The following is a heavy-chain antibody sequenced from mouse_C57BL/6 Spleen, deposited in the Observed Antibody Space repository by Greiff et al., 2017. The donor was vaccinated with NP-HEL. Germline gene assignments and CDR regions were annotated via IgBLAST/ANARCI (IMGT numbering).Heavy chain of an antibody. D-gene: IGHD4-1*02. J-gene: IGHJ4*01. V-gene: IGHV1-82*01. Sequence: VQLQQSGPELVKPGASVKISCKASGYAFSSSWMNWVKQRPGKGLEWIGRIYPGDGDTNYNGKFKGKATLTADKSSSTAYMQLSSLTSEDSAVYICARSTGTWAMDYWGQGTSVTVSS. CDR2: IYPGDGDT. CDR1: GYAFSSSW. CDR3: ARSTGTWAMDY.